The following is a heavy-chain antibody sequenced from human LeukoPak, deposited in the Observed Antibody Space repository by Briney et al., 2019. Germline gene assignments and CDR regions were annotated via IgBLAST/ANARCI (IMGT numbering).Heavy chain of an antibody. CDR2: INPNSGGT. CDR1: GYTFTGYY. Sequence: ASVTVSCKASGYTFTGYYMHWVRQAPGQGLEWMGWINPNSGGTNYAQKFQGRVTMTRDTSTSTAYMELSRLRSDDTAVYYCARGLSTRYYYGMDVWGQGTTVTVSS. D-gene: IGHD4/OR15-4a*01. J-gene: IGHJ6*02. CDR3: ARGLSTRYYYGMDV. V-gene: IGHV1-2*02.